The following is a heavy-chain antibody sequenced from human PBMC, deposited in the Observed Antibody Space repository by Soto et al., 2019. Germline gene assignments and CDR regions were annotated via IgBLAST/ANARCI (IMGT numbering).Heavy chain of an antibody. V-gene: IGHV3-7*05. CDR2: IKYDGREK. CDR1: GFTFSVYW. Sequence: GVCVRLTGVSSGFTFSVYWMNWVRQTPGKRLEWVASIKYDGREKNYVDSVKGRFTISRDNAKNSVYLQMASLRAEDTAVYYCARDGVAPGLYFDHWGQGTPVTVSS. CDR3: ARDGVAPGLYFDH. J-gene: IGHJ4*02. D-gene: IGHD6-13*01.